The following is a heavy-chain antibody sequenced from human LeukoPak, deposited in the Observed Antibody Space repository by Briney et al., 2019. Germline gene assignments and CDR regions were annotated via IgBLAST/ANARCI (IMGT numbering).Heavy chain of an antibody. CDR1: GGTFSSYA. J-gene: IGHJ4*02. CDR3: ARVGGSSSWFCLDY. D-gene: IGHD6-13*01. Sequence: SVKVSCKASGGTFSSYAISWVRQAPGQGLEWMGGIIPIFGTANYAQKFQGRVTITTDESTSIAYMELSSLRSEDTAVYYCARVGGSSSWFCLDYWGQGTLVTVSS. V-gene: IGHV1-69*05. CDR2: IIPIFGTA.